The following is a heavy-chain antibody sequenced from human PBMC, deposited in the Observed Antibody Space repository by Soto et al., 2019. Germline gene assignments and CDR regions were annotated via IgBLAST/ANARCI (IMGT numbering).Heavy chain of an antibody. J-gene: IGHJ3*02. D-gene: IGHD2-2*02. CDR2: IYPGDSDT. CDR3: ATVGCSSTSCYTPDPYDYGDYGDAFDI. V-gene: IGHV5-51*01. CDR1: GYSFASYW. Sequence: PGESLKISCKGSGYSFASYWIGWVRQMPGKGLEWVRIIYPGDSDTRYSPSFQGQVTISADKSISTAYLQWSSLKASDTAMYYCATVGCSSTSCYTPDPYDYGDYGDAFDIWGQGTMVTVSS.